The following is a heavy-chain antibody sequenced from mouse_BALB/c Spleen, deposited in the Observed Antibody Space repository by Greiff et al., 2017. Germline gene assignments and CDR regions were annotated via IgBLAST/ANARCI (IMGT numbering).Heavy chain of an antibody. CDR2: IYPGSGST. CDR1: GYTFTDYV. V-gene: IGHV1-77*01. Sequence: QVHVKQSGPELVKPGASVKMSCKASGYTFTDYVISWVKQRTGQGLEWIGEIYPGSGSTYYNEKFKGKATLTADKSSNTAYMQLSSLTSEDSAVYFCARGGLRLPFDYWGQGTTLTVSS. J-gene: IGHJ2*01. CDR3: ARGGLRLPFDY. D-gene: IGHD1-2*01.